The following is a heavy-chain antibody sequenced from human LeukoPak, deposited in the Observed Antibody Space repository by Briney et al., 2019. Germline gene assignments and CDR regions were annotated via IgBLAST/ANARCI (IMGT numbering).Heavy chain of an antibody. CDR2: IYYSGPT. CDR3: ARHKRDSISWSYYFDY. Sequence: PSGTLSLTCTVSGGSISSSSYYWGWIRQPPGKGLEWIGSIYYSGPTYYNPSLKSRVTISVDTSKNQFSLKLSSVTAADTAVYYCARHKRDSISWSYYFDYWGQGTLVTVSS. D-gene: IGHD6-13*01. V-gene: IGHV4-39*01. J-gene: IGHJ4*02. CDR1: GGSISSSSYY.